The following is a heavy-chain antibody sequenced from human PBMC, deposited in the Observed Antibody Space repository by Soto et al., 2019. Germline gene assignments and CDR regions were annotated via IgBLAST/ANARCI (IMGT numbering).Heavy chain of an antibody. Sequence: SETLSLTCTVSGGSISSYYWSWIRQPPGKGLEWIGYIYYSGSTNYNPSLKSGLTISVDTSKNRFSLKLSSVTAADTAADYCGRVSDRSGWLDYYYYYSMDVWGQGTTVTVSS. CDR3: GRVSDRSGWLDYYYYYSMDV. CDR2: IYYSGST. J-gene: IGHJ6*02. CDR1: GGSISSYY. D-gene: IGHD6-19*01. V-gene: IGHV4-59*01.